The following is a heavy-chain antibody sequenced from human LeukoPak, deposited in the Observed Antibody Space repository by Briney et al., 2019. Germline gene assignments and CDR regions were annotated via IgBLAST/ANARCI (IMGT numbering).Heavy chain of an antibody. J-gene: IGHJ4*02. Sequence: GRSLRLSCAASGFHFDAYAMHWVRQAPGKGLEWVSGISWNSGKMAYADSVKGRFTIPRDNAENSLYLQMTSLRPEDMALYYCARSADFWSGLDFWGQGTLVTVSS. CDR1: GFHFDAYA. V-gene: IGHV3-9*03. CDR2: ISWNSGKM. CDR3: ARSADFWSGLDF. D-gene: IGHD3-3*01.